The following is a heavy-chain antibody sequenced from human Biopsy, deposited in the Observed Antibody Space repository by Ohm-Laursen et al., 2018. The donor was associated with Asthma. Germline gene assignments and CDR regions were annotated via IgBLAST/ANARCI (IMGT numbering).Heavy chain of an antibody. Sequence: SLRLSCTASGFTFRSYAMHWVRQSPGKGLEWVAVGGSYYDGGLKYYADSVNGRFTVSRDDSKNTLYLQMNSLRPDDTAVYYCARDVMEWYLPAFDFWGQGTLVTVSS. V-gene: IGHV3-30-3*01. CDR3: ARDVMEWYLPAFDF. D-gene: IGHD3-3*01. J-gene: IGHJ4*02. CDR2: GGSYYDGGLK. CDR1: GFTFRSYA.